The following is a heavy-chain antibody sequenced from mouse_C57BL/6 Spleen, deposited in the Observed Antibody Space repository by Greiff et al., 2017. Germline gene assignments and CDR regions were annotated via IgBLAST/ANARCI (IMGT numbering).Heavy chain of an antibody. CDR1: GYTFNDYE. CDR2: IDPETGGT. D-gene: IGHD2-3*01. V-gene: IGHV1-15*01. J-gene: IGHJ1*03. CDR3: TSYDFDV. Sequence: QVQLKQSGAELVRPGASVTLSCKASGYTFNDYEMHWVKQTPVHGLEWIGAIDPETGGTAYNQKFKGKAILTADKSSSTAYMELRILTSEDSAVYYCTSYDFDVWGTGPTVTVSS.